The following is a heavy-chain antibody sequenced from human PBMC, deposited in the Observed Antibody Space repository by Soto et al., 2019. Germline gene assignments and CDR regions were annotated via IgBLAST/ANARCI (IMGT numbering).Heavy chain of an antibody. Sequence: LSLTCAASGFTFSSHWMHWVRQAPGKGLVWVSRINSDGSSTSYADSVKGRFTISRDNAKNTLYLQMNSLRAEDTAVYYCARAELVRGKHYYYYMDVWGKGTTVTVSS. CDR3: ARAELVRGKHYYYYMDV. D-gene: IGHD6-6*01. CDR2: INSDGSST. V-gene: IGHV3-74*01. J-gene: IGHJ6*03. CDR1: GFTFSSHW.